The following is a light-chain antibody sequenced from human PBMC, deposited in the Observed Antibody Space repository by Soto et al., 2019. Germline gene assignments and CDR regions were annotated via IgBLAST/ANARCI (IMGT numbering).Light chain of an antibody. J-gene: IGKJ1*01. Sequence: EIVLTQSPGTLSLSPGERATLSCRASQSVSDNYLAWYQRKPGQAPRLLIYGASSRASGIPDRFSGSGSGTDFPLTISRLEPEDFAVYYCRQYGFSLRTFGQGSKVEV. V-gene: IGKV3-20*01. CDR2: GAS. CDR3: RQYGFSLRT. CDR1: QSVSDNY.